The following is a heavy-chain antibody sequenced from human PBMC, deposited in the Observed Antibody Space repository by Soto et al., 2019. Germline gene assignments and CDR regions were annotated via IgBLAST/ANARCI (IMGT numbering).Heavy chain of an antibody. V-gene: IGHV1-2*04. CDR2: INPKNGGK. D-gene: IGHD5-18*01. Sequence: QVHLVQSGAEVTQPGASVKVSCTTSGYTFTGYNLHWVRQAPGQGLEWMGWINPKNGGKNRAQKFQGWVTMTRDASSSTVYMELSRLKSNDTAVYYCARSAGGYLDVWGNGTTVTVSS. CDR1: GYTFTGYN. J-gene: IGHJ6*04. CDR3: ARSAGGYLDV.